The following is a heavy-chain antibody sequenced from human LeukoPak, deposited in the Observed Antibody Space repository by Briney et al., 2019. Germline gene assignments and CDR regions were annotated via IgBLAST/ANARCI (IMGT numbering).Heavy chain of an antibody. J-gene: IGHJ4*02. CDR1: GGSISSSSYY. CDR2: IYYSGST. V-gene: IGHV4-39*07. D-gene: IGHD6-13*01. CDR3: ARRLQQQLVGVLDY. Sequence: SETLSLTCTVSGGSISSSSYYWGWIRQPPGKGLEWIGSIYYSGSTYYNPSLKSRVTISVGTSKNQFSLKLSSVTAADTAVYYCARRLQQQLVGVLDYWGQGTLVTVSS.